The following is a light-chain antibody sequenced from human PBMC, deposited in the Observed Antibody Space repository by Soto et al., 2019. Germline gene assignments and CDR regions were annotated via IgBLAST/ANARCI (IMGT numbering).Light chain of an antibody. CDR1: QRFSRN. CDR3: QPYHTWRSFT. V-gene: IGKV3-15*01. Sequence: ERVMTQSPATLSVSPSKRATICCRASQRFSRNLAWSQHKPGQDPRRLSYGASTGATGNPARFSASGSGTEFTLTISSLQAEDVELSCSQPYHTWRSFTLGQWTRLEI. CDR2: GAS. J-gene: IGKJ5*01.